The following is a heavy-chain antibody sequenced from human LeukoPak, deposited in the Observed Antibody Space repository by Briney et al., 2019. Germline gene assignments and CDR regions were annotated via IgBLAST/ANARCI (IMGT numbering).Heavy chain of an antibody. D-gene: IGHD3-22*01. J-gene: IGHJ4*02. V-gene: IGHV3-48*03. Sequence: GGSLRLSCAASVFTFSSYEMNWVRQAPGKGLEWGSYIISRGSTIYYADSVESRFALSRYNAKHSLYLQMNSLRAEDTAVYYCASEPHDSSGQIDYWGEGTLVTVSS. CDR3: ASEPHDSSGQIDY. CDR1: VFTFSSYE. CDR2: IISRGSTI.